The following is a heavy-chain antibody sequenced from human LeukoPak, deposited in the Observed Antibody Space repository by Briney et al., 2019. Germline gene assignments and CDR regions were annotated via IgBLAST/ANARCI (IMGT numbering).Heavy chain of an antibody. Sequence: GGSLRLSCAASGFTLSSYAMNWVRQAPGKGLEWILYISSGSNTVYYADSVKGRFTTSRDNAKNSLYLQMNSLRVDDTAVYYCAREGSGSYGVGEYWGQGTPVTVSS. CDR1: GFTLSSYA. V-gene: IGHV3-48*01. CDR2: ISSGSNTV. J-gene: IGHJ4*02. D-gene: IGHD1-26*01. CDR3: AREGSGSYGVGEY.